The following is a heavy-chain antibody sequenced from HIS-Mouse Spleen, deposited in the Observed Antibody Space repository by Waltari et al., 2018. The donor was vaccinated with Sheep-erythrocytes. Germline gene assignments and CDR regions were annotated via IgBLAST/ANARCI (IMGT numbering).Heavy chain of an antibody. Sequence: QVQLVESGGGVVQPGRSLRLSCAASGFTFSSYAMHWVRQAPGKGLEWVAVISYDGRNKYYADSGKGRFTISRDNSKNTLYLQMNSLRAEDTAVYYCARSDYYDRRLGLGVYWGQGTLVTVSS. V-gene: IGHV3-30*04. CDR2: ISYDGRNK. J-gene: IGHJ4*02. CDR1: GFTFSSYA. CDR3: ARSDYYDRRLGLGVY. D-gene: IGHD3-22*01.